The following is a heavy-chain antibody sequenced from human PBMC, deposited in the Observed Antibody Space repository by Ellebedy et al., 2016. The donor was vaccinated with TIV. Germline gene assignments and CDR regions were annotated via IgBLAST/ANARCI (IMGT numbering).Heavy chain of an antibody. CDR3: ARSGDSSGYYGLDY. Sequence: MPSETLSLTCTVSGGSISSYYWSWIRQPPGKGLEWIGYIYYSGSTNYNPSLKSRVTISVDTSKNQFSLKLSSVTAADTAVYYCARSGDSSGYYGLDYWGQGTLVTVSS. CDR1: GGSISSYY. D-gene: IGHD3-22*01. J-gene: IGHJ4*02. V-gene: IGHV4-59*12. CDR2: IYYSGST.